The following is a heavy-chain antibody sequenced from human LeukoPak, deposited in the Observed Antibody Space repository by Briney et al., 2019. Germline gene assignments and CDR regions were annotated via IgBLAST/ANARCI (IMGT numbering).Heavy chain of an antibody. D-gene: IGHD6-19*01. V-gene: IGHV1-46*01. CDR1: GYTFTSYY. J-gene: IGHJ4*02. CDR3: ARAVAVAGHTDY. Sequence: ASVKVSCKASGYTFTSYYMHWVRQAPGQGLEWMGIINPSGGSTSYAQKFQGRVTMTRDTSTSTVYMVLSSLRSEDTAVYYCARAVAVAGHTDYWGQGTLVTVSS. CDR2: INPSGGST.